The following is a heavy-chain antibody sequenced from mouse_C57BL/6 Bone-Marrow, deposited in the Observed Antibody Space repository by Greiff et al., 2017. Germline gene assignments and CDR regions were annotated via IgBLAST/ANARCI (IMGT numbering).Heavy chain of an antibody. CDR3: ARPGDPDYIDY. V-gene: IGHV5-6*01. Sequence: EVKLMESGGDLVKPGGSLKLSCAASGFTFSSYGMSWVRQTPDKRLEWVATIGSGGSYTYYPDSLKGRFTISTDNAQNTLYLQMSSLKSEDTALYYCARPGDPDYIDYWGQATTLTVSS. J-gene: IGHJ2*01. CDR1: GFTFSSYG. CDR2: IGSGGSYT.